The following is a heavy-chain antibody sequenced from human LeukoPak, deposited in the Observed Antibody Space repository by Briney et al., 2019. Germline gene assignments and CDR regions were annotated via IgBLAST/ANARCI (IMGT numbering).Heavy chain of an antibody. CDR3: ATTYDFWSGYYVDY. J-gene: IGHJ4*02. CDR1: GYSISSGYY. CDR2: IYHSGST. V-gene: IGHV4-38-2*02. Sequence: SETLSLTCTVSGYSISSGYYWGWIRQPPGKGLEWIGSIYHSGSTYYNPSLKSRVTISVDTSKNQFSLKLSSVTAADTAVYYCATTYDFWSGYYVDYWGQGTLVTVSS. D-gene: IGHD3-3*01.